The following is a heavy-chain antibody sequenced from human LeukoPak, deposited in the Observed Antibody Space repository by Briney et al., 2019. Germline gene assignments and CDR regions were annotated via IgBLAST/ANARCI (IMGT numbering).Heavy chain of an antibody. Sequence: ASVKVSCKASGYTFTGYYIHWVRQAPGQGLEWMGWINPNSGDTNYAQKFQGRVSRTRDTSISTAYMELSSLTSDDTAVFYCARFFEYSTSSLDYWGQGALVTVSS. CDR1: GYTFTGYY. V-gene: IGHV1-2*02. D-gene: IGHD6-6*01. CDR3: ARFFEYSTSSLDY. CDR2: INPNSGDT. J-gene: IGHJ4*02.